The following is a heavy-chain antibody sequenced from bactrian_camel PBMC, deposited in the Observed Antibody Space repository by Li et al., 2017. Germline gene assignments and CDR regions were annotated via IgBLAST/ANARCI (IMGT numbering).Heavy chain of an antibody. V-gene: IGHV3S55*01. D-gene: IGHD5*01. Sequence: VQLVESGGGSVQAGGTLTLSCKAPGITPSGYRMGWFRQAPGKEREGVAATFDRTYYADSVKGRFTLSKDRAKNTLYLQMNSLKPEDTAMYYCAVVRTMDWACGFPLRSGRFGHWGQGTQVTVS. CDR1: GITPSGYR. J-gene: IGHJ4*01. CDR2: TFDRT. CDR3: AVVRTMDWACGFPLRSGRFGH.